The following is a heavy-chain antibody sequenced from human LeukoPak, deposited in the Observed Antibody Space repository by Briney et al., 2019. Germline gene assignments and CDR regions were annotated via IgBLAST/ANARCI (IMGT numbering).Heavy chain of an antibody. J-gene: IGHJ6*03. CDR3: ARGSRSTVTTGNYYYYYYMDV. V-gene: IGHV3-7*04. Sequence: GGSLRLSCAASGFIFSNYWMSWVRQAPGKGLEWVANIKEDGSEKYYVDSVKGRFTISRDSAKNSLYLQMNSLRAEDTAVYYCARGSRSTVTTGNYYYYYYMDVWGKGTTVTVSS. CDR1: GFIFSNYW. CDR2: IKEDGSEK. D-gene: IGHD4-17*01.